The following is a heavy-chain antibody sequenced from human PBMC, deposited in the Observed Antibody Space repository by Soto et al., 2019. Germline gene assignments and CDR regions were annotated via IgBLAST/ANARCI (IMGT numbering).Heavy chain of an antibody. D-gene: IGHD3-3*01. CDR2: IYYSGST. J-gene: IGHJ4*02. CDR3: AGSLLDEDF. CDR1: GVSITNGDYY. Sequence: PSETLSLTCSVSGVSITNGDYYWSWSRQPPGKGLEWIGYIYYSGSTDYDPSLKGRVTISVDMSKNQFSLRLSAVTAEDTAVYNCAGSLLDEDFWGQGTQVTVSS. V-gene: IGHV4-30-4*01.